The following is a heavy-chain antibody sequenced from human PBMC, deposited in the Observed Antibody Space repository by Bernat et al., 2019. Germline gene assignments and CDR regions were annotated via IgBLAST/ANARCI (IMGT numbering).Heavy chain of an antibody. CDR3: ARFTKGADY. CDR1: GFTFSSFV. D-gene: IGHD1-26*01. CDR2: ISYDGSHK. Sequence: QVQLVESGGGVVQPGRSLRLSCAASGFTFSSFVLHWVRQAPGKGLEWVAVISYDGSHKYYADSVKGRFTISRDNSKNTLFLQMNSLRPEDTAVYYCARFTKGADYLGQGTLVTVS. J-gene: IGHJ4*02. V-gene: IGHV3-30*03.